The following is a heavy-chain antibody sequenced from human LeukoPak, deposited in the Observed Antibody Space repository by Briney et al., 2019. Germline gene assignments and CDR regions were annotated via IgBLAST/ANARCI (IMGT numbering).Heavy chain of an antibody. J-gene: IGHJ4*02. V-gene: IGHV3-30-3*01. CDR2: ISYDGSNK. Sequence: PGRSLRLSCAASGLTFSSYAMHWVRQAPGKGLEWVAVISYDGSNKYYADSAKGRFTISRDNSKNTLYLQMNSLRAEDTAVYYCARDTRGDYYLDYWGQGTLVTVSS. D-gene: IGHD2-21*02. CDR1: GLTFSSYA. CDR3: ARDTRGDYYLDY.